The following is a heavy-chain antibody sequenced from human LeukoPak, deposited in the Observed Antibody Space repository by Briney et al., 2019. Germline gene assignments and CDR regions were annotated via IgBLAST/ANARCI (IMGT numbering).Heavy chain of an antibody. CDR1: GFVFSNSW. CDR3: ATGGGSGRYGFPFDC. Sequence: GGSLRLSCTASGFVFSNSWMSWVRQAPGKGLGGGANMKQDGREKYHVDSVKGRFPVSRDNAKNSLYLQMYSLRAEDTAVYYCATGGGSGRYGFPFDCWGQGTLVTVSS. D-gene: IGHD6-19*01. J-gene: IGHJ4*02. V-gene: IGHV3-7*01. CDR2: MKQDGREK.